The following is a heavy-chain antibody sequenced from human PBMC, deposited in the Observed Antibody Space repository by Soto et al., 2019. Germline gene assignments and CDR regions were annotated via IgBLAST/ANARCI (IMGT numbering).Heavy chain of an antibody. D-gene: IGHD3-22*01. CDR1: GGSVRSSSYH. CDR3: ARWSSGYYQTFDY. V-gene: IGHV4-39*07. Sequence: SETLSLTCIVSGGSVRSSSYHWAWIRQPPGKGLEWIGNIYYSGSTNYNPSLKSRVTISVDTSKNQFSLKLSSVTAADTAVYYCARWSSGYYQTFDYWGQGTLVTVSS. CDR2: IYYSGST. J-gene: IGHJ4*02.